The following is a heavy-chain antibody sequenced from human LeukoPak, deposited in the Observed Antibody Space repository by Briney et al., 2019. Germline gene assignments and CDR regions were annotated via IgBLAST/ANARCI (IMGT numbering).Heavy chain of an antibody. Sequence: SVKVSCKASGGTFSSYAISWVRQAPGQGLEWMGGIIPIFGTANYAQKFQGRVTITADESTSTAYMELSSLRSEDTAVYYCTSGGGYSGYDWFDYWGQGTLVTVSS. D-gene: IGHD5-12*01. CDR1: GGTFSSYA. CDR2: IIPIFGTA. V-gene: IGHV1-69*01. CDR3: TSGGGYSGYDWFDY. J-gene: IGHJ4*02.